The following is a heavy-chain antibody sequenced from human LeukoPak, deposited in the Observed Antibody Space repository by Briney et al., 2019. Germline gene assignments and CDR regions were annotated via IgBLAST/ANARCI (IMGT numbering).Heavy chain of an antibody. Sequence: LETLSLTCTVSGGSISSYYWSWIRQPPGKGLEWIGYIYYSGSTNYNPSLKSRVTISVDTSKNQFSLKLSSVTAADTAVYYCARVARYKGSFDYWGQGTLVTVSS. V-gene: IGHV4-59*01. CDR1: GGSISSYY. D-gene: IGHD1-26*01. J-gene: IGHJ4*02. CDR2: IYYSGST. CDR3: ARVARYKGSFDY.